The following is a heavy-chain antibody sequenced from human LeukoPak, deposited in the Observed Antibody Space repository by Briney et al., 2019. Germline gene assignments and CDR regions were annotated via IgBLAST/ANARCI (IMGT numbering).Heavy chain of an antibody. CDR2: ISYDGSYK. V-gene: IGHV3-30*04. D-gene: IGHD6-19*01. J-gene: IGHJ4*02. CDR1: GFTFSSYT. Sequence: GMSLRLSCAASGFTFSSYTIHWVRQAPGKGLEWVAVISYDGSYKYYADSVKGRFTISRDNSKNTLYLQMNSLRGEDTAVYYCARDRSLADYSSAWFDFDYWGQGTLVTVSS. CDR3: ARDRSLADYSSAWFDFDY.